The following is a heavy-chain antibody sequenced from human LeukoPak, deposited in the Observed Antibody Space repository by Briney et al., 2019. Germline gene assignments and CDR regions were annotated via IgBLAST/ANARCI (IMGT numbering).Heavy chain of an antibody. CDR2: IIPIFGTA. J-gene: IGHJ4*02. CDR1: GGTFSRYA. V-gene: IGHV1-69*05. Sequence: SVKVSCKASGGTFSRYAISWVRQAPGQGREWMGRIIPIFGTANYAQKFQGRVTITTDESTSTAYMELSSLRSEDTAVYYCARGVAARGPDYWGQGTLVTVSS. CDR3: ARGVAARGPDY. D-gene: IGHD6-6*01.